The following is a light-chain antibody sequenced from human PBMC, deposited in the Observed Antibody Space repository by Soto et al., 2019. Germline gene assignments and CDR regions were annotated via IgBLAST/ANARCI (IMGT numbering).Light chain of an antibody. CDR2: EVS. Sequence: QSALTQPASVSGSPGQSITISCNGTSSDVGGHDYVSWYQQHPGKAPKLTIFEVSNRPSGVSNRFSGSKSGNTASLTISGLQAEDEADYYCSSYTDSSNFYVFGSGTKVTVL. J-gene: IGLJ1*01. CDR1: SSDVGGHDY. V-gene: IGLV2-14*01. CDR3: SSYTDSSNFYV.